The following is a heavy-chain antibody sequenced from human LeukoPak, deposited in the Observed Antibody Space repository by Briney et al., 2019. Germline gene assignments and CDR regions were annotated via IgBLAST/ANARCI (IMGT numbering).Heavy chain of an antibody. CDR2: MNPNSGNT. CDR3: ARVGAGEWNWFDP. CDR1: GYTFTSYD. V-gene: IGHV1-8*02. Sequence: ASVKVSCKASGYTFTSYDINWVRQATGQGLEWMGWMNPNSGNTGYAQKLQGRVTMTTDTSTSTAYMELRSLRSDDTAVYYCARVGAGEWNWFDPWGQGTLVTVSS. D-gene: IGHD7-27*01. J-gene: IGHJ5*02.